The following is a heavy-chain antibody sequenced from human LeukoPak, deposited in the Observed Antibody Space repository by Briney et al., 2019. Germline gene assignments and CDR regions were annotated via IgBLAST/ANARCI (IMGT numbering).Heavy chain of an antibody. J-gene: IGHJ6*03. CDR2: INPNSGGT. D-gene: IGHD3-9*01. V-gene: IGHV1-2*02. CDR3: ARGYDILPIPYYYYYMDV. Sequence: ASVKVSCKASGYTFTGYYMHWVRQAPGQGLEWMGWINPNSGGTNYAQKFQGRVTMTRDTSISTAYMELSRLRPDDAAVYYCARGYDILPIPYYYYYMDVWGKGTTVTVSS. CDR1: GYTFTGYY.